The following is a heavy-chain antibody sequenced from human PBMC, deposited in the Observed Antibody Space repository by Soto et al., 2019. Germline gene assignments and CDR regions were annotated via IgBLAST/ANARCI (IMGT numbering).Heavy chain of an antibody. J-gene: IGHJ4*02. V-gene: IGHV5-51*01. CDR3: ARGSRSTVTKSLDY. CDR1: GYIFAHYW. D-gene: IGHD4-17*01. CDR2: IFPGDSET. Sequence: GESLKISCKAYGYIFAHYWIGWVRQTPGKGLEWMGVIFPGDSETRYSPSFHGQVTISVDKSDNTASLQWSALQASDTGLYYCARGSRSTVTKSLDYWGQGTLVTVSS.